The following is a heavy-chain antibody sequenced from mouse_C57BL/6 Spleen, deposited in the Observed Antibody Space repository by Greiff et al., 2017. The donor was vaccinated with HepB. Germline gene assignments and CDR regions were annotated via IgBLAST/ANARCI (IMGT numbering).Heavy chain of an antibody. J-gene: IGHJ3*01. V-gene: IGHV1-69*01. CDR2: IDPSDSYT. CDR1: GYTFTSYW. Sequence: VQLQQSGAELVMPGASVKLSCKASGYTFTSYWMHWVKQRPGQGLEWIGEIDPSDSYTNYNQKFKGKSTLTVDKSSSTAYLQLSSLTSEDSAVFYLARTGLEGFAYRGQGTLVPVS. CDR3: ARTGLEGFAY.